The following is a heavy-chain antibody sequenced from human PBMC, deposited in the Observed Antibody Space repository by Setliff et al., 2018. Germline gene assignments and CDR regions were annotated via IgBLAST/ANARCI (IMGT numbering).Heavy chain of an antibody. V-gene: IGHV4-59*08. CDR3: ARGRNVAARLLDS. Sequence: SETLSLTCSVSGGAVSGDYWTWIRQPPGKGLEYIGYINYSGSTNYNPSLKSRVTISIDTSKDQFSLKLISVSAADTAVYYCARGRNVAARLLDSWGQGTLVNVSS. D-gene: IGHD6-6*01. CDR1: GGAVSGDY. CDR2: INYSGST. J-gene: IGHJ4*02.